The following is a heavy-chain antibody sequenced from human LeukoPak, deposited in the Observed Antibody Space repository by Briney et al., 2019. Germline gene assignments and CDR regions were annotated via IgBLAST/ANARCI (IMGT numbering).Heavy chain of an antibody. V-gene: IGHV1-24*01. CDR2: FDPEDGET. CDR1: GYTLTELS. D-gene: IGHD1-26*01. Sequence: ASVKVSCKVSGYTLTELSMHWVRQAPGKGLEWMGGFDPEDGETIYAQKFQGRVTMTTDTSTSTAYMELRSLRSDDTAVYYCARDLVRGRRKWENNGMDVWGQGTRVTVSS. CDR3: ARDLVRGRRKWENNGMDV. J-gene: IGHJ6*02.